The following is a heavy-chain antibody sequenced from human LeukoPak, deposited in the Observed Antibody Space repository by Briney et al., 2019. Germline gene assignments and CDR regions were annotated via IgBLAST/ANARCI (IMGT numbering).Heavy chain of an antibody. Sequence: GESLKISCKGSGYSFTSYWIGWVRQMPGKGLEWMGIIYPGDSDTRYSPSFQGQVTISADKSISTAYLQWSSLKASDTAMYYCARQNYYDSSGYYVGDYYFDYWGQGTPVTVSS. CDR1: GYSFTSYW. D-gene: IGHD3-22*01. J-gene: IGHJ4*02. CDR3: ARQNYYDSSGYYVGDYYFDY. CDR2: IYPGDSDT. V-gene: IGHV5-51*01.